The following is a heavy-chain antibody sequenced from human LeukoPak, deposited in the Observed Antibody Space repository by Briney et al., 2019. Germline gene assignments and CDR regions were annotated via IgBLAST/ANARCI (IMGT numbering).Heavy chain of an antibody. CDR2: LDESGRP. CDR3: ARDLGGYPFFMDV. D-gene: IGHD2-15*01. CDR1: GGSIRSGDHH. V-gene: IGHV4-39*07. Sequence: SETLSLTCSVSGGSIRSGDHHWAWVRQPPGKGLEFIGSLDESGRPYYNRPLKSRVSISGDTSGKQFSLNLTSVTAADTAVYFCARDLGGYPFFMDVWGKGTTVSVSS. J-gene: IGHJ6*03.